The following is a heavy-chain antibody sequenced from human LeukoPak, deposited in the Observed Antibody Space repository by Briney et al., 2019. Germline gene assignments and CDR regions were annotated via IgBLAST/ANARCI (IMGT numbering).Heavy chain of an antibody. CDR2: ISAYNGNT. V-gene: IGHV1-18*01. CDR1: GYTFTSYG. CDR3: ARDALDYDFWSGYYFWFDP. Sequence: GASVKVSCKASGYTFTSYGISWVRQAPGQGLEWMEWISAYNGNTNYAQKLQGRVTMTTDTSTSTAYMELRSLRSDDTAVYYCARDALDYDFWSGYYFWFDPWGQGTLVTVSS. D-gene: IGHD3-3*01. J-gene: IGHJ5*02.